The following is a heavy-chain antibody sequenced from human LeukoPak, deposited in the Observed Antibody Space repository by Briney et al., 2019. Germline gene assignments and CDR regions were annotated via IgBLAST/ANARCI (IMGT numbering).Heavy chain of an antibody. CDR2: IYYSGGT. Sequence: PSETLSLTCTVSGGSISSSSYYWGWIRQPPGKGLEWIGSIYYSGGTYHNPSLKSRVTISADTSKNQFSLKLSSVTAADTAVYYCARQGRIGMIVAVIDDAFDIWGQGTRVTVSS. CDR1: GGSISSSSYY. V-gene: IGHV4-39*01. D-gene: IGHD3-22*01. J-gene: IGHJ3*02. CDR3: ARQGRIGMIVAVIDDAFDI.